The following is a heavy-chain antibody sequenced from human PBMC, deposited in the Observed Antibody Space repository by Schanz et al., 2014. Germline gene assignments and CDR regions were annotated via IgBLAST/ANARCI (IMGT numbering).Heavy chain of an antibody. CDR2: INPTTGNP. CDR3: ARARYGLDV. J-gene: IGHJ6*02. CDR1: GYIFSSYA. V-gene: IGHV7-4-1*02. Sequence: QLVQSGSEFRKPGASVKVSCKASGYIFSSYAIHWVRQAPGQGLEWMGWINPTTGNPGYAQGSTGRFVFSFDPAVSTAYLQISGLKAEDTAVYYCARARYGLDVWGQGTTVTVSS.